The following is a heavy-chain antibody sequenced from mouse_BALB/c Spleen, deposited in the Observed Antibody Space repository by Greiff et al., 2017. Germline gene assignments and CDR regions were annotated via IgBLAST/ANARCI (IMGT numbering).Heavy chain of an antibody. CDR1: GYAFTNFL. D-gene: IGHD1-1*01. V-gene: IGHV1-54*01. CDR2: INPGSGGT. J-gene: IGHJ4*01. Sequence: QVQLQQSGAELVRPGTSVKVSCKASGYAFTNFLIEWVKQRPGQGLEWIGVINPGSGGTNYNEKFKGKAPLTADKSSSTAYMQLSSLTSDDSAVYFCARSYYYGSSYVHYAMDYWGQGTSVTVSS. CDR3: ARSYYYGSSYVHYAMDY.